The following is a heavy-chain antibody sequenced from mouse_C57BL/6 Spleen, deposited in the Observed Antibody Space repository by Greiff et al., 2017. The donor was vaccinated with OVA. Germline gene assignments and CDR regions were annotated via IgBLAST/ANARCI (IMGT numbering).Heavy chain of an antibody. D-gene: IGHD1-1*01. CDR2: IDPSDSYT. CDR1: GYTFTSYW. J-gene: IGHJ3*01. CDR3: AKYYYGSAWFAY. V-gene: IGHV1-50*01. Sequence: QVQLQQPGAELVKPGASVKLSCKASGYTFTSYWMQWVKQRPGQGLEWIGEIDPSDSYTNYNQKFKGQATLTVDTSSSTAYMQLSILTSEDSAVYYCAKYYYGSAWFAYWGQGTLVTVSA.